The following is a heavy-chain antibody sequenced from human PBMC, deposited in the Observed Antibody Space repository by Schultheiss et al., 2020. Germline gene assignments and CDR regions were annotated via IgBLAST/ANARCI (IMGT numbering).Heavy chain of an antibody. CDR3: ARGLSGAMVLSNWFDP. CDR1: GFTFTSSA. J-gene: IGHJ5*02. D-gene: IGHD5-18*01. CDR2: IVVGSGNT. Sequence: SVKVSCKASGFTFTSSAMQWVRQARGQRLEWIGWIVVGSGNTNYAQKFQERVTITRDMSTSTAYMELSSLRSEDTAVYYCARGLSGAMVLSNWFDPWGQGTLVTVSS. V-gene: IGHV1-58*02.